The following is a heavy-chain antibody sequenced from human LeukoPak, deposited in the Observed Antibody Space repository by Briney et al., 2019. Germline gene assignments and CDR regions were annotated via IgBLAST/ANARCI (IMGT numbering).Heavy chain of an antibody. CDR1: GFTFNNYA. J-gene: IGHJ5*02. Sequence: PGGSLRLSCAASGFTFNNYAMTWVRQAPGKGLEWVSTISHDGMNAYSADSVKGRFTISRDNSKKTVSLEMSSLTAADTGVYYCAKDGAQYSSGPECDPRGQGALVTVSP. V-gene: IGHV3-23*01. D-gene: IGHD6-19*01. CDR2: ISHDGMNA. CDR3: AKDGAQYSSGPECDP.